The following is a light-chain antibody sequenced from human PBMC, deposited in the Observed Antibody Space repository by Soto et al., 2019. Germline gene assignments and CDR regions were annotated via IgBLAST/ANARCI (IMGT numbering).Light chain of an antibody. CDR2: DAS. J-gene: IGKJ1*01. CDR3: QQYNSYSGM. Sequence: DIQMTQSPSTLSASVGDRVTVTCRASQTIGSWLAWYQQKPGTAPKLLIFDASSLESGVPSRFSGNGSGTEFTLTISGLQPDDFASYYCQQYNSYSGMFGQGTKVDIK. CDR1: QTIGSW. V-gene: IGKV1-5*01.